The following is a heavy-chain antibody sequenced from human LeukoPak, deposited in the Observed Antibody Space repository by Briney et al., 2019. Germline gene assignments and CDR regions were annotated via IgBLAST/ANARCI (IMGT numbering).Heavy chain of an antibody. CDR1: GFTFSSYE. Sequence: GGSLRLSCAASGFTFSSYEMNWVHQAPGKGLEWVTFIRYDGSNKYYADSVKGRFTISRDNSKNTLYLQMNSLRTEDTAVYYCAKDINYGSGSSVYMDVWGKGTTVTISS. J-gene: IGHJ6*03. CDR2: IRYDGSNK. V-gene: IGHV3-30*02. CDR3: AKDINYGSGSSVYMDV. D-gene: IGHD3-10*01.